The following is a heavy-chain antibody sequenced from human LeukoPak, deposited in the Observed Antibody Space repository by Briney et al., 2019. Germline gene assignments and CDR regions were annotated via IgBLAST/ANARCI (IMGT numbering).Heavy chain of an antibody. D-gene: IGHD2-21*02. CDR1: GYSISSGYY. J-gene: IGHJ3*02. V-gene: IGHV4-38-2*02. Sequence: SETLSLTCTVSGYSISSGYYWGWIRQPPGKGLEWIGYILHSGRSRSNPSLKGRGAMSVDTSKNQISLKLNSVTAADTAVYYCAGRKLTVAVTAMSQTFDIWGQGTMVTVSS. CDR3: AGRKLTVAVTAMSQTFDI. CDR2: ILHSGRS.